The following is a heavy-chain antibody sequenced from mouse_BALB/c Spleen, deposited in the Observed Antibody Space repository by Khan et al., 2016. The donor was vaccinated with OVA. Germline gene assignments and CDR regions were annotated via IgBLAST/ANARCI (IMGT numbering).Heavy chain of an antibody. Sequence: EVALVESGGDLVKPGGSLKLSCSASGFTFSTYAMSWVRQTPEKRLEWVATISSGGDNIFYPDSVKGRFTISRDNAKNPLYLQMSSLRSEDTAIYYCARHNYGPFAYWCQCTLVTVSA. CDR2: ISSGGDNI. J-gene: IGHJ3*01. V-gene: IGHV5-9-3*01. CDR1: GFTFSTYA. D-gene: IGHD1-1*01. CDR3: ARHNYGPFAY.